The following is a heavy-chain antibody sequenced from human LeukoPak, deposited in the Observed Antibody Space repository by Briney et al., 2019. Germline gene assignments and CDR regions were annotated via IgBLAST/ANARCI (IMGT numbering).Heavy chain of an antibody. J-gene: IGHJ4*02. CDR3: ARDYYDSSGYYGPIFLFDY. CDR1: GYTFTSYY. V-gene: IGHV1-46*01. CDR2: INPSGGST. Sequence: ASVKVSCEASGYTFTSYYMHWVRQAPGQGLEWMGIINPSGGSTSYAQKFQGRVTMTRDTSTSTVYMELSSLRSEDTAVYYCARDYYDSSGYYGPIFLFDYWGQGTLVTVSS. D-gene: IGHD3-22*01.